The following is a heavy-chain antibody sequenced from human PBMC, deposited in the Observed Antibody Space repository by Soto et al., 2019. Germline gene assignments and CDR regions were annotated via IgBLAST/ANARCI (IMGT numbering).Heavy chain of an antibody. CDR3: ARSIVVVTALDY. J-gene: IGHJ4*02. V-gene: IGHV1-3*01. D-gene: IGHD2-21*02. Sequence: ASVTVSCQASGYTFTSYAMHWVRQAPGQRLEWMGWINDGNGNTKYSQKFQGRVTITRDTSASTAYMELSSLRSEDTAVYYCARSIVVVTALDYWGQGTLVTVSS. CDR2: INDGNGNT. CDR1: GYTFTSYA.